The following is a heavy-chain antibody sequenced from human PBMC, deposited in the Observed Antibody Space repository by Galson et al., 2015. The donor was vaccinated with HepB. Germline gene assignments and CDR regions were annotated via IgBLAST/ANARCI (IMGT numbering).Heavy chain of an antibody. D-gene: IGHD3-3*01. Sequence: SLRLSCAASGFIFSSYSMNWVRQAPGKGLEWVSYISSSGSTIYYADSVKGRFTISRDNAKNSLCLQMNSLRDEDTAVYYCARDPAIFGVVVDYWGQGTLVTVSS. V-gene: IGHV3-48*02. CDR1: GFIFSSYS. CDR3: ARDPAIFGVVVDY. CDR2: ISSSGSTI. J-gene: IGHJ4*02.